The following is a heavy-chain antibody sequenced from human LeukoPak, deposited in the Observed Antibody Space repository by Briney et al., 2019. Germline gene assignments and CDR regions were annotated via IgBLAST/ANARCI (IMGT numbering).Heavy chain of an antibody. D-gene: IGHD6-19*01. Sequence: PSETLSLTCTVSGGSISSYYWSWIRQPPGKGLEWIGYIYYSGSTEYNSSLKSRVTISVDTSKNQFSLKLSSVTAADTAVYYCARSDAVAGTGYGMDVWGQGTTVTVSS. CDR3: ARSDAVAGTGYGMDV. V-gene: IGHV4-59*01. CDR2: IYYSGST. CDR1: GGSISSYY. J-gene: IGHJ6*02.